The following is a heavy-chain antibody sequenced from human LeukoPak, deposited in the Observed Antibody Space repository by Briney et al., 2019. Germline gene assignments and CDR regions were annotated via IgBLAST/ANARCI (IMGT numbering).Heavy chain of an antibody. V-gene: IGHV3-23*01. D-gene: IGHD3-3*01. CDR3: AKDRIPDGYYSSDY. CDR2: ITGNAGLI. CDR1: GFPFSTYA. Sequence: GGSLRLSCAASGFPFSTYAMNWVRQAPGKGLEWVSVITGNAGLIAYADSVKGRFTISRDNYKNTLYLQMNSLSAEDTAIYYCAKDRIPDGYYSSDYWGQGTPVTVSS. J-gene: IGHJ4*02.